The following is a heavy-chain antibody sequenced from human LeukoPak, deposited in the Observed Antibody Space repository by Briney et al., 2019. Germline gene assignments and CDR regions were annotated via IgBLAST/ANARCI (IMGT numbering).Heavy chain of an antibody. J-gene: IGHJ4*02. CDR3: GRGHSDYPLD. CDR1: GFTFSNYW. Sequence: GGSLRLSCAASGFTFSNYWMHWVRQAPGKGLVWVSRINGDGRSTSYADSVKGRFTMSRDNAKNTVYLQVNSLRAEDTAVYYCGRGHSDYPLDWGQGTLVTVSS. D-gene: IGHD5-12*01. V-gene: IGHV3-74*01. CDR2: INGDGRST.